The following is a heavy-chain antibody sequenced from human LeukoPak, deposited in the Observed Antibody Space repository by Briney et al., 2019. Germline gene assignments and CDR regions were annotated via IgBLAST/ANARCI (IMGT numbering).Heavy chain of an antibody. J-gene: IGHJ4*02. V-gene: IGHV3-7*01. CDR3: ARDPDSSSFDY. CDR1: GFNFRTSW. Sequence: GGSLRLSCTASGFNFRTSWMSWVRQSPAKGLEFLANIRYDGTVKNYVDSVKGRLTISRDNPRNSVYLQMDSLRAEDTGLYYCARDPDSSSFDYWGQGALVTVSS. CDR2: IRYDGTVK. D-gene: IGHD6-13*01.